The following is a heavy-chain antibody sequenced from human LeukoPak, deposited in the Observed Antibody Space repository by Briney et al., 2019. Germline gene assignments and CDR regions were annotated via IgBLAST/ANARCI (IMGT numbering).Heavy chain of an antibody. Sequence: GGSLRLSCAASGFTFSSYEMNWVRQAPGKGLEWVSYISSSGSTIYYADSVKGRFTISRDNAKNSLYLQMNSLRAVDTAVYYCAREKPYYYDSSGPFDYWGQGTLVTVSS. CDR3: AREKPYYYDSSGPFDY. V-gene: IGHV3-48*03. D-gene: IGHD3-22*01. J-gene: IGHJ4*02. CDR2: ISSSGSTI. CDR1: GFTFSSYE.